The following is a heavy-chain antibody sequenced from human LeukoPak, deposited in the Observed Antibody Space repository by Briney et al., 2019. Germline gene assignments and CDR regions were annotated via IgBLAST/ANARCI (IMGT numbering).Heavy chain of an antibody. D-gene: IGHD3-10*01. J-gene: IGHJ4*02. V-gene: IGHV5-51*01. CDR2: IYPGDSDT. Sequence: GESLKISCKGSGYSFSNYWIGWVRQMPGKGLEWMGIIYPGDSDTRYSPSFQGQVTISADKSISTAYLQWSSLKASDTAMYYSARHGPAYYYGSGSQAVGDYWGQGTLVTVSS. CDR3: ARHGPAYYYGSGSQAVGDY. CDR1: GYSFSNYW.